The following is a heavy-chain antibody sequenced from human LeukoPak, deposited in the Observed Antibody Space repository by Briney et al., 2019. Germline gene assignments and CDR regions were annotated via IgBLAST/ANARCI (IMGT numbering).Heavy chain of an antibody. Sequence: SVKVSCKASGGTFSSYAISWVRQAPGQGLEWMGGIIPIFGTANYAQKFQGRVTITTDESTSTAYMELSSLRSEDTAVYYCASWYSYGRNWFGPWGQGTLVTVSS. D-gene: IGHD5-18*01. CDR3: ASWYSYGRNWFGP. J-gene: IGHJ5*02. CDR1: GGTFSSYA. CDR2: IIPIFGTA. V-gene: IGHV1-69*05.